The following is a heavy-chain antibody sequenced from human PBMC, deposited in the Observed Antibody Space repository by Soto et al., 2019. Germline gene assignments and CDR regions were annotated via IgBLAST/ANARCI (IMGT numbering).Heavy chain of an antibody. Sequence: SVKVSCKASGFTFTSSAVQWVRQARGQRLEWIGWIVVGSGNTNYAQKFQERVTITRDMSTSTAYMELSSLRSEDTAVYYCAATYNWSYGYYYYGMSVWGQGTTVTVSS. D-gene: IGHD1-7*01. CDR3: AATYNWSYGYYYYGMSV. CDR2: IVVGSGNT. V-gene: IGHV1-58*01. J-gene: IGHJ6*02. CDR1: GFTFTSSA.